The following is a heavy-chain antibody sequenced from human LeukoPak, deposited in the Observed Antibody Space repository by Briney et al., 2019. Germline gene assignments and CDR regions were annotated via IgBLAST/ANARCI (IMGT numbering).Heavy chain of an antibody. Sequence: SCKASGYTFTGYYMHWVRQAPGKGLEWVAVISYDGSNKYYADSVKGRFTISRDNSKNTLYLQMNSLRAEDTAVYYCAKEYDSSGPIDYWGQGTLVTVSS. J-gene: IGHJ4*02. CDR1: GYTFTGYY. V-gene: IGHV3-30*18. CDR2: ISYDGSNK. D-gene: IGHD3-22*01. CDR3: AKEYDSSGPIDY.